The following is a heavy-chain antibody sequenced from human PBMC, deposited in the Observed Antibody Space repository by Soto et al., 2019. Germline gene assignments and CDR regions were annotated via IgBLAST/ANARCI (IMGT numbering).Heavy chain of an antibody. J-gene: IGHJ4*02. V-gene: IGHV3-23*01. Sequence: EVQLLESGGGLVQPGGSQRLSCAASGFTFNSYAMGWVRQAPGQGLEWVSGISASGGTTYYADSVKGRFTISRDNSKNTLYLQMNSLRADDTAVYYCARVWAPKGQSYGDFDYWGQGTLITVSS. D-gene: IGHD3-16*01. CDR1: GFTFNSYA. CDR2: ISASGGTT. CDR3: ARVWAPKGQSYGDFDY.